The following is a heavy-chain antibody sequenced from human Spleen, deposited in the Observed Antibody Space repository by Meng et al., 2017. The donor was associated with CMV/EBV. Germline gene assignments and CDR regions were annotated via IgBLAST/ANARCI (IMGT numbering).Heavy chain of an antibody. J-gene: IGHJ4*02. CDR2: MNPNSGNT. Sequence: ASVKVSCKASGYTFTTYDIKWVRQASGQGLEWMGWMNPNSGNTGYAQKFQGRVTFTRSTSTSTAYMELNSLTSDDTAMFFCTRDVSGANFDRWGQGTLVTVSS. CDR1: GYTFTTYD. CDR3: TRDVSGANFDR. V-gene: IGHV1-8*01. D-gene: IGHD6-19*01.